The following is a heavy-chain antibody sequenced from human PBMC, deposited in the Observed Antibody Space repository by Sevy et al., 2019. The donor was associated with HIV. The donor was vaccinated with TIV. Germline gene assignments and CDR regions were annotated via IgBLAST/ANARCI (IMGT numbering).Heavy chain of an antibody. CDR3: VRGGRHRDVYNRKDAFDI. J-gene: IGHJ3*02. V-gene: IGHV3-48*03. CDR1: GFSFSSYE. Sequence: GGSLRLSCAASGFSFSSYEMNWVRQAPGKGLEWVSYISSSGSSTYYADSVKGRFTISRDNAKNSLYLQMNSLRAEDTAVYYCVRGGRHRDVYNRKDAFDIWGQGTMVTVSS. D-gene: IGHD1-1*01. CDR2: ISSSGSST.